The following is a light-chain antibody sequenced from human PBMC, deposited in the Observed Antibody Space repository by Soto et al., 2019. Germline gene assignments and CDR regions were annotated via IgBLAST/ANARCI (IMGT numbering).Light chain of an antibody. CDR1: QSVSSY. J-gene: IGKJ1*01. V-gene: IGKV3-11*01. Sequence: EIVLTQSPATLSLSPGERATLSCRASQSVSSYLAWYQHKPGQAPRLLIYDSSIRATGIPARFSGSGSGTDFTLAISSLEPEDFAVYYCQQRSNWPPITFGQGTKVDIK. CDR3: QQRSNWPPIT. CDR2: DSS.